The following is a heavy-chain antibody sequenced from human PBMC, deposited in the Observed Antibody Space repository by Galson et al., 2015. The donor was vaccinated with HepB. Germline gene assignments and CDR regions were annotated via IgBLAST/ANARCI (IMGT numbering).Heavy chain of an antibody. Sequence: TLSLTCAVSGGSISSSNWWSWVRQPPGKGLEWIGEIYHSGSTNYNPSLKSRVTISVDKSKNQFSLKLSSVTAADTAVYYCARKGRGSYSRSPQPATQSWGQGTLVTVSS. J-gene: IGHJ4*02. V-gene: IGHV4-4*02. CDR2: IYHSGST. D-gene: IGHD1-26*01. CDR1: GGSISSSNW. CDR3: ARKGRGSYSRSPQPATQS.